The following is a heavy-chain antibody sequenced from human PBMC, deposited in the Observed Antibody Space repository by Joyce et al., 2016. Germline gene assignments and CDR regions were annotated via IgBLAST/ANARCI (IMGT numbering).Heavy chain of an antibody. CDR3: ARDGAYGSGYT. J-gene: IGHJ5*02. Sequence: QVQLVQSGTEVKKPGASVKVSCKASGYTFTGYNMDWVRQAPGQGLEGMGRINTKNGDTVYAQKFQGRVTVTGDASISTAYMELSGLRSDDTAMYYCARDGAYGSGYTWGQGTLVTVSS. CDR1: GYTFTGYN. D-gene: IGHD3-10*01. V-gene: IGHV1-2*02. CDR2: INTKNGDT.